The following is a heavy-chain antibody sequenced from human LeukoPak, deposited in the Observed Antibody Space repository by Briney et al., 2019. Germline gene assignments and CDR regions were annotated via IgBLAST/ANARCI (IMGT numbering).Heavy chain of an antibody. Sequence: PSETLSLTCTVSGGSISSYYWSWIRQPAGKGLEWIGRIYTSGSTNYNPSLKSRVAMSVDTSKNQFSLKLSSVTAADTAVYYCARGPSGYYHHDAFDIWGQGTMVTVSS. J-gene: IGHJ3*02. CDR3: ARGPSGYYHHDAFDI. CDR1: GGSISSYY. CDR2: IYTSGST. D-gene: IGHD3-22*01. V-gene: IGHV4-4*07.